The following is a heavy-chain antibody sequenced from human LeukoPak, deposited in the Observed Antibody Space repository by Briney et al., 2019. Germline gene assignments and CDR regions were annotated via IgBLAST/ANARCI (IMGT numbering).Heavy chain of an antibody. D-gene: IGHD6-19*01. CDR1: GFTFSSYS. CDR3: ARDSSGWYYFDY. CDR2: ISSSSSYI. J-gene: IGHJ4*02. V-gene: IGHV3-21*01. Sequence: GGSLRLSCAASGFTFSSYSMNWVRQAPGKGLEWVSSISSSSSYIYYADSVKGRFTISRDNVKNSLYLQMNSLRAEDTAVYYCARDSSGWYYFDYWGQGTLVTVSS.